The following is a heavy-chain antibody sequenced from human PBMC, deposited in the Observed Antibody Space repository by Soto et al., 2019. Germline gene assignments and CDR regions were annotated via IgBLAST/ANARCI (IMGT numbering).Heavy chain of an antibody. D-gene: IGHD3-16*02. CDR3: ARRTEALSCWYFDL. J-gene: IGHJ2*01. V-gene: IGHV4-59*08. Sequence: QVQLQESGPGLVKPSETLSLTCTVSGGSISGYYWSWIRQPPGNGLEWMGYIYYSGTTNYNPSLKRRATISVQTSKNKFSPKLTCVTVADTAVYYCARRTEALSCWYFDLWGRGTLVTVSS. CDR2: IYYSGTT. CDR1: GGSISGYY.